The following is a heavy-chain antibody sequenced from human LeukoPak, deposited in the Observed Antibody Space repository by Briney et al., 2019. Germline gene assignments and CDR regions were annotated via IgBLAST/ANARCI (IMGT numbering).Heavy chain of an antibody. J-gene: IGHJ4*02. Sequence: SVKVSCKASGGTFTSYAISWVRQAPGQGLEWMGRIIPIFGIANYAQKFQGRVTITADKSTSTAYMELSSLRSEDTAVYYCAAGGDSSGLDYWGQGTLVTVSS. D-gene: IGHD3-22*01. CDR2: IIPIFGIA. CDR1: GGTFTSYA. CDR3: AAGGDSSGLDY. V-gene: IGHV1-69*04.